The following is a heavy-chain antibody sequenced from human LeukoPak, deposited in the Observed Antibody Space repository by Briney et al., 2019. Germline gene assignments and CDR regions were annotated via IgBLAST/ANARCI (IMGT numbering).Heavy chain of an antibody. CDR3: ANVIYFDWYYFDH. V-gene: IGHV3-23*01. CDR2: ISGSGSST. J-gene: IGHJ4*02. CDR1: GFTFSTYA. Sequence: GGSLRLSCAASGFTFSTYAMNWVRQAPGKGLDWVSGISGSGSSTYYADSVKGRFTISRDNSKNTLYLQMNSLRAEDTAVYYCANVIYFDWYYFDHWGQGALVTVSS. D-gene: IGHD3-9*01.